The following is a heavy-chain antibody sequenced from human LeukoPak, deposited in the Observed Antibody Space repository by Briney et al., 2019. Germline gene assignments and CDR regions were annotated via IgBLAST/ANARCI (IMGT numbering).Heavy chain of an antibody. CDR1: GGTFSSYA. CDR3: ARDAEWGYYYDSSGYHNWFVP. CDR2: IIPIFGTA. D-gene: IGHD3-22*01. V-gene: IGHV1-69*01. J-gene: IGHJ5*02. Sequence: ASVKVSCKASGGTFSSYAISWVRQAPGQGLEWMGGIIPIFGTANYAQKFQGRVTITADESTSTAYMELSSLRSEDTAVYYCARDAEWGYYYDSSGYHNWFVPWGQGTLVTVSS.